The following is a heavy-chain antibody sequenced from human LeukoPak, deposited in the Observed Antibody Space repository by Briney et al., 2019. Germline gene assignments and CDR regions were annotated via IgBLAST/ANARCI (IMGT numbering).Heavy chain of an antibody. Sequence: GGSLRLSCAASGFTFNNYAMNWVRQAPGRGLEWVSRITGAGGSTHYADSAKGRFTISRDNSKNTLYLQMSSLGAEDTAVYYCAKAPYSTSLTYDYWGQGTPVTVSS. CDR1: GFTFNNYA. J-gene: IGHJ4*02. CDR2: ITGAGGST. CDR3: AKAPYSTSLTYDY. V-gene: IGHV3-23*01. D-gene: IGHD6-6*01.